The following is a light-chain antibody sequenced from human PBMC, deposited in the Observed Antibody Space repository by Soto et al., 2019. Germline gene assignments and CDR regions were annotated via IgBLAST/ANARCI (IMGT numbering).Light chain of an antibody. J-gene: IGKJ1*01. Sequence: EIVLTQSPGTLSLSPGERATLSCRASQSVSSSHLAWFQQKPGQAPRLLIYDASSRATGIPDRFSGSGSGTEFNVTISRLEPEDFAVYYCEQYDNSQWTFGQGTKVEIK. CDR3: EQYDNSQWT. CDR2: DAS. CDR1: QSVSSSH. V-gene: IGKV3-20*01.